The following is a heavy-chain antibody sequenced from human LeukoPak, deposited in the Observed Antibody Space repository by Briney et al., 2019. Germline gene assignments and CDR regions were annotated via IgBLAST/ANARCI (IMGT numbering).Heavy chain of an antibody. D-gene: IGHD3-9*01. CDR3: ARVAQNFDWLLVPLLLFDY. CDR2: IYYSGST. J-gene: IGHJ4*02. CDR1: GGSISSSSYY. V-gene: IGHV4-39*01. Sequence: PSETLSLTCTVSGGSISSSSYYWGWIRQPPGKGLEWIGSIYYSGSTYYNPSLKSRVTISVDTSKNQFSLKLSSVTAADTAVYYCARVAQNFDWLLVPLLLFDYWGQGTLVTVSS.